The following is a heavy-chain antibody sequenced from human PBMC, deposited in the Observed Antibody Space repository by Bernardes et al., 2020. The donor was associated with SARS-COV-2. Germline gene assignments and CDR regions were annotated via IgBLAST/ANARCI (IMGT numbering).Heavy chain of an antibody. V-gene: IGHV5-51*07. J-gene: IGHJ4*02. CDR3: ARRGGNSLLYYFDY. CDR1: GYSFTSDW. D-gene: IGHD2-21*02. Sequence: GASLKISCKAAGYSFTSDWNGWVHEMPGKGVEWIGIIDPDDSDTRYSPSYQGQVTISADKSISTAYLQWSSLKASDTAMYYCARRGGNSLLYYFDYWGKGTLVTVSS. CDR2: IDPDDSDT.